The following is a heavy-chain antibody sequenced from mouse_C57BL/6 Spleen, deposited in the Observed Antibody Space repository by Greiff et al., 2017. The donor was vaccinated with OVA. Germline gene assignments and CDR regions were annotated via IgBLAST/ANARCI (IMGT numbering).Heavy chain of an antibody. V-gene: IGHV1-26*01. D-gene: IGHD2-5*01. Sequence: EVQLQQSGPELVKPGASVKISCKASGYTFTDYYMNWVKQSHGKSLEWIGDINPNNGGTSYNQKFKGKATLTVDKSSSTAYMELRSLTSEDSAVYYCARWSNYSYAMDYWGQGTSVTVSS. CDR2: INPNNGGT. J-gene: IGHJ4*01. CDR3: ARWSNYSYAMDY. CDR1: GYTFTDYY.